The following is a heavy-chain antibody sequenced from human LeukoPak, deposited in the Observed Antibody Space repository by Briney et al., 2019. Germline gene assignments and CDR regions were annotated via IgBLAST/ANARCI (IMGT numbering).Heavy chain of an antibody. D-gene: IGHD4-11*01. J-gene: IGHJ4*02. V-gene: IGHV3-43D*03. CDR3: AKPRRGTITTGPAYTH. CDR1: GFTFDDYA. CDR2: ISWDGGLT. Sequence: GGSLRLSCAASGFTFDDYAMHWVRQAPGKGLEWVSLISWDGGLTYYADSMEGRFTISRDNSKYPLYLQMNSLRTEDTALYYCAKPRRGTITTGPAYTHWGQGTLVTVSS.